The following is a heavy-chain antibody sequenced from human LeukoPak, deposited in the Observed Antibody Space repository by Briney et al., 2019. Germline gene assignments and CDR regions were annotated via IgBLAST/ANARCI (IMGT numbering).Heavy chain of an antibody. J-gene: IGHJ4*02. CDR3: ARDDSITYPGINPFDS. CDR2: INSGNGYA. CDR1: GYIFTHYA. D-gene: IGHD4-11*01. V-gene: IGHV1-3*04. Sequence: GASVKVSCTASGYIFTHYAIHWVRQAPGQRLEWMGWINSGNGYAKHSEKLQGRVIITRDTSAATAYMELTSLRSEDTAVYYCARDDSITYPGINPFDSWGQGTLVTVSS.